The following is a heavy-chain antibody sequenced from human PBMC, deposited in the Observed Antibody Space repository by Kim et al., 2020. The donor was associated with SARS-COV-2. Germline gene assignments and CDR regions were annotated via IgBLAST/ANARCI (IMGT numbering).Heavy chain of an antibody. CDR1: GGTFSSYA. Sequence: SVKVSCKASGGTFSSYAISWVRQAPGQGLEWMGGIIPIFGTANYAQKFQGRVTITADESTSTAYMELSSLRSEDTAVYYCARDRRGELWWLPGNWFDPWGQGTLVTVSS. J-gene: IGHJ5*02. D-gene: IGHD2-21*01. V-gene: IGHV1-69*13. CDR3: ARDRRGELWWLPGNWFDP. CDR2: IIPIFGTA.